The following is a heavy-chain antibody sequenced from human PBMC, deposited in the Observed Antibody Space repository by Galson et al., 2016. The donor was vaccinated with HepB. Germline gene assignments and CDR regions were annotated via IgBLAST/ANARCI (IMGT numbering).Heavy chain of an antibody. V-gene: IGHV3-66*01. CDR2: IYSGGST. CDR3: ARGERGSYNSGYFDY. CDR1: GFIFSSYA. Sequence: SLRLSCAASGFIFSSYAMTWVRQAPGKGLEWVSVIYSGGSTYYADSVKGRFTISRDNAKNSLYLQMNSLRDEDTAVYYCARGERGSYNSGYFDYWGQGNLVTVSS. J-gene: IGHJ4*02. D-gene: IGHD1-26*01.